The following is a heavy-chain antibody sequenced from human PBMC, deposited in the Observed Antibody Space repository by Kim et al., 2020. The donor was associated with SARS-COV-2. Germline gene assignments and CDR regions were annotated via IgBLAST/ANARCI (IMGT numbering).Heavy chain of an antibody. CDR1: GGSISSYY. Sequence: SETLSLTCTVSGGSISSYYWSWIRQPPGKGLEWIGYIYYSGSTNYNPSLKSRVTISVDTSKNQFSLKLSSVTAADTAVYYCARHLRNMGEGLIFGVVIIPAAFDHWGQGTLVTVSS. J-gene: IGHJ5*02. D-gene: IGHD3-3*01. V-gene: IGHV4-59*08. CDR2: IYYSGST. CDR3: ARHLRNMGEGLIFGVVIIPAAFDH.